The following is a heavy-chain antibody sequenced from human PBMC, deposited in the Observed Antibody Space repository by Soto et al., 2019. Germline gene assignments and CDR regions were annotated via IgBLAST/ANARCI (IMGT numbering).Heavy chain of an antibody. D-gene: IGHD2-2*01. V-gene: IGHV3-23*01. J-gene: IGHJ4*02. CDR1: GFTFSNYG. CDR3: AKLGSCSSTSCYRDY. CDR2: VSGGGGGT. Sequence: GSLRLSCAASGFTFSNYGMSWVRQAPGKGLEGVSTVSGGGGGTFYVDSVKGRFTISRDNSKNTVSLQMNSLRAEDTAVYYCAKLGSCSSTSCYRDYWGQGTLVTVSS.